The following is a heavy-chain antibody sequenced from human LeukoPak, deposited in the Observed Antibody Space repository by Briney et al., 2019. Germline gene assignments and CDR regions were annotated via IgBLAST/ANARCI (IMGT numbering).Heavy chain of an antibody. J-gene: IGHJ4*02. CDR3: AKDRSRPIVGAAPCGY. CDR1: VYPFCLYR. CDR2: ISSSRSNI. D-gene: IGHD1-26*01. Sequence: GESLILSCSSSVYPFCLYRMKWVPQARGKGLEGVSYISSSRSNIYYADSVKGRFTISRDKAMNRLYLQMNSLRAEDTAVYYCAKDRSRPIVGAAPCGYWGQGTLVTVSS. V-gene: IGHV3-48*01.